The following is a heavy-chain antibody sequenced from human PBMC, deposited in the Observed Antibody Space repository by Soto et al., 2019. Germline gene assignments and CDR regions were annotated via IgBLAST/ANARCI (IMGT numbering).Heavy chain of an antibody. CDR3: AREGDDRHFFFDS. V-gene: IGHV4-4*07. J-gene: IGHJ4*02. CDR2: IYTGGNT. D-gene: IGHD3-3*02. CDR1: GRSMISYY. Sequence: SETLSLTCNVSGRSMISYYWSWIRQPAGKGLEWIGRIYTGGNTNYNLPLKSRVTMSVDTSKSQFSLSLTSVTAADTAVYYCAREGDDRHFFFDSWGQGTLVTVSS.